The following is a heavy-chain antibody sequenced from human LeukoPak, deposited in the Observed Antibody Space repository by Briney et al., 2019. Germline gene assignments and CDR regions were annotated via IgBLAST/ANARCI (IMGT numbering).Heavy chain of an antibody. CDR2: IIPIFGTT. CDR3: ARMPTNMYYYFYMDV. Sequence: SVKVSCKASGGTFSNDGISWVRQDPGRGLEWMGGIIPIFGTTKYAQKFQGRVTITRDDSTSTAYMELSSLRSDDTAVYYCARMPTNMYYYFYMDVWGKGTTVTVSS. J-gene: IGHJ6*03. V-gene: IGHV1-69*05. D-gene: IGHD5-24*01. CDR1: GGTFSNDG.